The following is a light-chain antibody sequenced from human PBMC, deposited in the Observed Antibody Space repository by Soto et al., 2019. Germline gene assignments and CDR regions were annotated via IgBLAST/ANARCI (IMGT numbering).Light chain of an antibody. CDR1: QSVLYSSNNKNY. Sequence: DIVMTQSPDSLAVSLGERATINCKFSQSVLYSSNNKNYLAWYQQKPGQPPKLLIYWAATRESGVPDRFSGSGSGTDFTLTISRLQAEDVAVYYCQQYYDAPQNFGQGTKVEIK. J-gene: IGKJ1*01. CDR3: QQYYDAPQN. V-gene: IGKV4-1*01. CDR2: WAA.